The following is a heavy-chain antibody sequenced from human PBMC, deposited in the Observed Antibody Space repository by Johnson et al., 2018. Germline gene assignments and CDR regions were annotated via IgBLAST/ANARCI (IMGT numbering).Heavy chain of an antibody. CDR3: LRDKKGHAFDV. CDR1: GFTFSDHY. J-gene: IGHJ3*01. CDR2: IRDKANSYTT. V-gene: IGHV3-72*01. Sequence: EVQLVESGGGLVQPGGSLRLSCATSGFTFSDHYMDWVRQAPGNGLEWVARIRDKANSYTTEYATSVKGRFTISRDDSTLYLQMNSLKTEDTALYSCLRDKKGHAFDVWGQGTMVTVSS.